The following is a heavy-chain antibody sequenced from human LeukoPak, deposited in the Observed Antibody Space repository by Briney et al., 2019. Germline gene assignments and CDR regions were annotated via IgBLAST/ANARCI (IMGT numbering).Heavy chain of an antibody. Sequence: EASVKVSCKASGYTFSNYGIIRVRQAPGQGLEWMGWISAYNGDTNYAQKVRGRVTMTTDTSTSAAYMELRSLRSDDTAVYYCARESPGDFDYWGQGTLVTVSS. CDR1: GYTFSNYG. CDR3: ARESPGDFDY. V-gene: IGHV1-18*01. J-gene: IGHJ4*02. D-gene: IGHD7-27*01. CDR2: ISAYNGDT.